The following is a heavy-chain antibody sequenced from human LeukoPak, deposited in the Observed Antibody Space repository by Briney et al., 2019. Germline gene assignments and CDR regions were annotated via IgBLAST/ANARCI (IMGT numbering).Heavy chain of an antibody. CDR2: IDYSGST. CDR3: ASKTIAVAGHY. Sequence: PSETLSLTCAVSSGSINSNNYFSWVRQPPGKGLEWLGEIDYSGSTNYNPSLTSGVTTSIDKSKNQFSLSLISVTAADTAVYYCASKTIAVAGHYWGQGTLVTVSS. CDR1: SGSINSNNY. J-gene: IGHJ4*02. D-gene: IGHD6-13*01. V-gene: IGHV4-4*02.